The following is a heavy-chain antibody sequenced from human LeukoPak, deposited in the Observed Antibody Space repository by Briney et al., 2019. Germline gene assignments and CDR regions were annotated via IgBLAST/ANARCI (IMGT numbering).Heavy chain of an antibody. CDR3: ARGTGSAIKDAFDY. CDR1: GYTFTGYY. D-gene: IGHD3-10*01. J-gene: IGHJ4*02. V-gene: IGHV1-2*02. CDR2: INPNSGGT. Sequence: ASVKVSCKASGYTFTGYYMHWVRQAPGQGLEWMGWINPNSGGTNYAQKFQGRVTMTRDTSISTAYMELSRLRSDDTAVYYCARGTGSAIKDAFDYWGQGTLVTVSS.